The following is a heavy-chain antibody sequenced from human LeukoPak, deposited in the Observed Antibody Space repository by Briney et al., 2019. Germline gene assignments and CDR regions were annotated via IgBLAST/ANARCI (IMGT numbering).Heavy chain of an antibody. CDR3: AREKSLGDFWSGYSEY. CDR2: PIFGSP. J-gene: IGHJ4*02. D-gene: IGHD3-3*01. Sequence: PIFGSPNYPQKFQGTVTITADDSTRTDYMELSSLRSEDTAVYYCAREKSLGDFWSGYSEYWGQGTLVTVSS. V-gene: IGHV1-69*01.